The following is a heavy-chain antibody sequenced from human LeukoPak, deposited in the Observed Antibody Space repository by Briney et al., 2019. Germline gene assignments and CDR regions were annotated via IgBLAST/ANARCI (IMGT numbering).Heavy chain of an antibody. V-gene: IGHV3-33*06. CDR3: AKLQGDVLRFLEWSSDAFDI. D-gene: IGHD3-3*01. CDR1: GFTFSSYG. J-gene: IGHJ3*02. CDR2: IWYDGSNK. Sequence: PGGSLRLSCAASGFTFSSYGMHWVRQAPGKGLAWVAVIWYDGSNKYYADSVKGRFTISRDNSKNTLYLQMNSLRAEDTAVYYCAKLQGDVLRFLEWSSDAFDIWGQGTMVTVSS.